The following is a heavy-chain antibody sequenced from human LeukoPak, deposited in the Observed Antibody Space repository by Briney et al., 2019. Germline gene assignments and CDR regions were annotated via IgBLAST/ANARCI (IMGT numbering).Heavy chain of an antibody. D-gene: IGHD3-10*01. Sequence: ASVKVSCKASGYTFTDYFLHWVRQAPGQGLEWMGWINPNSGGTNYAQKFQGRVTMTRDTSISTAYMELSRLRSDDTAVFYCARSPYGSYYMDVWGKGTTVTISS. CDR3: ARSPYGSYYMDV. CDR2: INPNSGGT. J-gene: IGHJ6*03. V-gene: IGHV1-2*02. CDR1: GYTFTDYF.